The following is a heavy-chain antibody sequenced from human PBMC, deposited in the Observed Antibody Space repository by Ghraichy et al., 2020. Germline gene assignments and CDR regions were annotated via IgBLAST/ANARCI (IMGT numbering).Heavy chain of an antibody. J-gene: IGHJ4*02. D-gene: IGHD6-19*01. CDR3: AIHSGSFDY. CDR2: IYYSGST. CDR1: GGSISSSSYY. Sequence: SETLSLTCTVSGGSISSSSYYWGWIRQPPGKGLEWIGSIYYSGSTYYNPSLKSRVTISVDTSKNQFSLKLSSVTAADTAVYYCAIHSGSFDYWGQGTLVTVSS. V-gene: IGHV4-39*01.